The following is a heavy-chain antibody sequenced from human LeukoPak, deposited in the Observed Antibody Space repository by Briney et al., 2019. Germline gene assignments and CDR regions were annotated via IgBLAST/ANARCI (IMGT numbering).Heavy chain of an antibody. CDR1: GGSFSGYY. V-gene: IGHV4-34*01. Sequence: XAXYGGSFSGYYXXWIRQPPGKGXEWXGEINHSGNTNYNPSLKSRVTISVDTSKNQFSLKLSSVTAADTAVYYCARAREFSSSSGRAYYFDYWGQGSLVTVSS. CDR3: ARAREFSSSSGRAYYFDY. D-gene: IGHD6-6*01. CDR2: INHSGNT. J-gene: IGHJ4*02.